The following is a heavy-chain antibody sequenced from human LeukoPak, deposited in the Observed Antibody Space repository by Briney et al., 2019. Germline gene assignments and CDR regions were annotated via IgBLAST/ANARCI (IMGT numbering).Heavy chain of an antibody. V-gene: IGHV3-30-3*01. CDR3: AKDPNWNDGGE. Sequence: GGSLRLSCAASGFTFTIYAMHWVHQAPGKGLEWVAVISYDGNNQYYADSVKGRFTISRDNSKNTLYLQMNSLRAEDTAVYYCAKDPNWNDGGEWGQGTMVTVSS. D-gene: IGHD1-1*01. CDR2: ISYDGNNQ. CDR1: GFTFTIYA. J-gene: IGHJ4*02.